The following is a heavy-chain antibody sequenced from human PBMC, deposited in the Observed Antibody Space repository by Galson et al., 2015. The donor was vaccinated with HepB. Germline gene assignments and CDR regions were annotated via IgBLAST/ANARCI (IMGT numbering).Heavy chain of an antibody. J-gene: IGHJ4*02. Sequence: SLRLSCAASGFTFSNYAMSWVRRAPGKGLEWVSSISGGGGSTYYADSVKGRFTISRDNSKDTIYMQMNSLSAEDTVIYYCAKARCTTTSCSGGDVDYWGQGTLLTVSS. D-gene: IGHD2-2*01. CDR3: AKARCTTTSCSGGDVDY. V-gene: IGHV3-23*01. CDR2: ISGGGGST. CDR1: GFTFSNYA.